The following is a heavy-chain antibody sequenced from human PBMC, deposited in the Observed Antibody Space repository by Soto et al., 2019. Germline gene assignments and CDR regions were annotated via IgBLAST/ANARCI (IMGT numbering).Heavy chain of an antibody. CDR3: ARDISTSWFDY. CDR2: ISSYNGNT. Sequence: QVHLVQSGAEVKKPGASVQVSCKASGYSFTTYGISWVRQAPGQGLEWMGWISSYNGNTMYPQKLQGRVTMTTDTSTSTAYMELRSLRSDDTAVYYCARDISTSWFDYWGQGTLVTVSS. CDR1: GYSFTTYG. J-gene: IGHJ4*02. V-gene: IGHV1-18*01. D-gene: IGHD2-2*01.